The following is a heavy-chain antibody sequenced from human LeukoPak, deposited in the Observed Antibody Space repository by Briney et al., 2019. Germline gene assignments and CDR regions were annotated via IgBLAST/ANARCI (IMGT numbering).Heavy chain of an antibody. V-gene: IGHV3-7*03. D-gene: IGHD6-19*01. J-gene: IGHJ6*03. CDR1: GFTFSSDW. Sequence: GGSLRLSCAVSGFTFSSDWMIWVRQAPGKGLEWVANINPDGSEKNYVDSVRGRFTISRDNAKNSLDLQMNSLRAEDTAVYYCAKCSGWFVRGKDYYYMDVWGKGTTVTVSS. CDR2: INPDGSEK. CDR3: AKCSGWFVRGKDYYYMDV.